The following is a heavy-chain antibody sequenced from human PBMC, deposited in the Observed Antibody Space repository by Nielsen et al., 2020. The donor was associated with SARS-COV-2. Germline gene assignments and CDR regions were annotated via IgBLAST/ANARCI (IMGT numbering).Heavy chain of an antibody. Sequence: ASVKVSCKASGYTFTGYYMHWVRQAPGQGLEWMGWINPNSGGTNYSQKFQGRVTITRDTSASTAYLELSSLRSEDTAVYFCAREGSSWSFDYWGQGTLVTVSS. D-gene: IGHD6-13*01. CDR1: GYTFTGYY. CDR3: AREGSSWSFDY. J-gene: IGHJ4*02. V-gene: IGHV1-2*02. CDR2: INPNSGGT.